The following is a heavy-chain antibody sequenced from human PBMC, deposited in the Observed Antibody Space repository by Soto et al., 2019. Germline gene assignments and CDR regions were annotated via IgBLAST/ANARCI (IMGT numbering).Heavy chain of an antibody. J-gene: IGHJ4*02. V-gene: IGHV1-58*01. CDR1: GFTFTSSA. Sequence: SVKVSCKASGFTFTSSAFQWVRQARGQRLEWIGWIAVGSGYTNYAQRFQDRFTLTRDMSTATTYMELSRLPSEDTAFYYCAADATAWQQMVPSDYWGQGTLVTVSS. CDR3: AADATAWQQMVPSDY. CDR2: IAVGSGYT. D-gene: IGHD2-8*01.